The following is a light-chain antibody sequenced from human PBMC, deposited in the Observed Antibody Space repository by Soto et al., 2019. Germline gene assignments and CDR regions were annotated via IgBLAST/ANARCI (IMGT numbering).Light chain of an antibody. J-gene: IGLJ1*01. CDR1: RSNIGTKT. CDR3: CAYTSTSALYV. Sequence: QSVLIQPPSVSGTPGQRVTITCSGGRSNIGTKTVNWYQNLPGSAPKLVIYDNNRRPSGVPDRFSGSKSGTSASLAISGLQSEDEAHYYCCAYTSTSALYVFGTGTKLTVL. CDR2: DNN. V-gene: IGLV1-44*01.